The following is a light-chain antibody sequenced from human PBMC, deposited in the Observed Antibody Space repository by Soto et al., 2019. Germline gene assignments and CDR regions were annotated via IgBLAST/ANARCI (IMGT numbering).Light chain of an antibody. CDR3: QQYGSSPLT. CDR2: GAS. V-gene: IGKV3-20*01. Sequence: EIVFTKCPAKLPLFLCERVTVACRPSQSVISSYLAWYQQKPGQAPRLLIYGASNRATGIPDRFSGRGSGTDFTLTISRLEPEDLAVYYCQQYGSSPLTVGQGTKVDIK. CDR1: QSVISSY. J-gene: IGKJ1*01.